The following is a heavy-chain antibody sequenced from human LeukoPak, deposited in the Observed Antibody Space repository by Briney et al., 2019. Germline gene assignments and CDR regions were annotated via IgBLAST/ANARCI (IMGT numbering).Heavy chain of an antibody. CDR3: ARALNTAMAGDYYYYGMDV. Sequence: SETLSLTCAVSGGSISSGGYSWSWIRQPPGKGLEWIGYIYHSGSTYYNPSLKSRVTISVDRSKNQFSLKLSSVTAADTAVYYCARALNTAMAGDYYYYGMDVWGQGTTVTVSS. J-gene: IGHJ6*02. D-gene: IGHD5-18*01. CDR2: IYHSGST. V-gene: IGHV4-30-2*01. CDR1: GGSISSGGYS.